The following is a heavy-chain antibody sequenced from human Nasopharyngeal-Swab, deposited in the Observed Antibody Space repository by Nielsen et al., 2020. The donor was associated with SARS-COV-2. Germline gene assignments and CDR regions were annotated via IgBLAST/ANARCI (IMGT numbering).Heavy chain of an antibody. CDR1: GFTFSSYG. D-gene: IGHD5-12*01. CDR3: AKGQGSGYDLAPAIDY. Sequence: GESLKISCAASGFTFSSYGMHWVRQAPGKGLEWVAFIRYDGFNQHYADSVKGRFTISRDNSKNTLYLQMNSLRAEDTAVYYCAKGQGSGYDLAPAIDYWGQGTLVTVSS. J-gene: IGHJ4*02. CDR2: IRYDGFNQ. V-gene: IGHV3-30*02.